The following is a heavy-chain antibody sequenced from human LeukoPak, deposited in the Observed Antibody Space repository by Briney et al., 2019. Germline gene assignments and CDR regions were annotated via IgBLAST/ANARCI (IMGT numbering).Heavy chain of an antibody. CDR2: IKEDGSEK. CDR1: GFTFSSSW. CDR3: ATVVGAD. V-gene: IGHV3-7*01. Sequence: GGSLRLSCAASGFTFSSSWMTWVRQTPGKGLEWVANIKEDGSEKYYVDSVKGRFTISRDNAKNSLYLQMNSLRAEDTALYYCATVVGADWGQGTLVTVSS. J-gene: IGHJ4*02.